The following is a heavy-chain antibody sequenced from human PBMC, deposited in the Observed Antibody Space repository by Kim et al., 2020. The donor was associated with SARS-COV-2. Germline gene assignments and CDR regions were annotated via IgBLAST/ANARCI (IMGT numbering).Heavy chain of an antibody. D-gene: IGHD4-17*01. CDR2: IYTNGGTSYNPSGNT. Sequence: SETLSLTCTVSGDSISSGTYYWSWIRQPAGKGLECIGRIYTNGGTSYNPSGNTDYNPSLKSRVTISVDTSKNQLSLRLSSVTAADTAVYYCAKVGGYGETRGNWYFDLWGRGTLVTVSS. J-gene: IGHJ2*01. CDR1: GDSISSGTYY. CDR3: AKVGGYGETRGNWYFDL. V-gene: IGHV4-61*02.